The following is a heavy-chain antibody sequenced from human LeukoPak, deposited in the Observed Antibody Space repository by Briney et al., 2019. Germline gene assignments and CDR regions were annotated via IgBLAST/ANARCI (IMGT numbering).Heavy chain of an antibody. V-gene: IGHV1-69*01. CDR1: GGTFSSYA. CDR2: IIPIFGTA. Sequence: SVKVSCKASGGTFSSYAISWVRQAPGQGLEWMGGIIPIFGTANYAQKFQGRVTITADESTSTAYMELSSLRSEDTAVYYCATYLSREYRSGWQKSFDYWGQGTLVTVSS. CDR3: ATYLSREYRSGWQKSFDY. D-gene: IGHD6-19*01. J-gene: IGHJ4*02.